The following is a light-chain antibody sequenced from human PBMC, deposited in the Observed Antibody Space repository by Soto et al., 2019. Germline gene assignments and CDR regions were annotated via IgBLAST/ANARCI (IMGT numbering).Light chain of an antibody. CDR2: QAS. CDR1: QDIGSR. CDR3: QQYNSYSGT. V-gene: IGKV1-5*03. Sequence: DIQMTQSPSSLSASVGDRVNISCRASQDIGSRLAWFQQKPGEAPKLLIYQASTLESGVPSRFSGSGAGTEFTLTISSLQPDDFATYYCQQYNSYSGTFGQGTKVDIK. J-gene: IGKJ1*01.